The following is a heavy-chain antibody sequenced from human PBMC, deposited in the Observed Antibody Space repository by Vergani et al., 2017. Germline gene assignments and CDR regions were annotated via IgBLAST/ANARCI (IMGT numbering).Heavy chain of an antibody. CDR2: INYSGST. CDR3: ARVGCIGWLRNPGWFDP. D-gene: IGHD5-12*01. J-gene: IGHJ5*02. CDR1: GGFISSYY. V-gene: IGHV4-59*01. Sequence: QVQLQESGPGLVKPSETLSLTCTVSGGFISSYYWSWIRQPPGKGLEWIGYINYSGSTNYNPSLKSRVTISVDTSKNQFSLKLSSVTAADTAVYYCARVGCIGWLRNPGWFDPWGQGTLVTVSS.